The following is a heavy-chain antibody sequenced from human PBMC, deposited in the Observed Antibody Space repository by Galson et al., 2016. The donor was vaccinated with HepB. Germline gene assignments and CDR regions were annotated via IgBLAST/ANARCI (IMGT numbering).Heavy chain of an antibody. CDR1: GFNFNTYD. Sequence: SLRLSCAASGFNFNTYDMHWARQAPGKGLEWVSYISRTSSYIYYADSVRGRFTISRDNAKNSLFLQLNSLRAADTAIYYCARDMAGYNWIDFWGLGTLVTVSS. CDR3: ARDMAGYNWIDF. V-gene: IGHV3-21*01. J-gene: IGHJ4*02. D-gene: IGHD5-24*01. CDR2: ISRTSSYI.